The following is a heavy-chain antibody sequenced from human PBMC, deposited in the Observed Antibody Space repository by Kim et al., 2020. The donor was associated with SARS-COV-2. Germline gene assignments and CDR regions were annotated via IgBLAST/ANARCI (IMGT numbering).Heavy chain of an antibody. CDR3: ARLGRRYFDWFDP. V-gene: IGHV4-31*02. Sequence: NPYLKSRGNTSVDTSKNQFSLKRSSVQAAETAVYYCARLGRRYFDWFDPWGQGTLVTVSS. D-gene: IGHD3-9*01. J-gene: IGHJ5*02.